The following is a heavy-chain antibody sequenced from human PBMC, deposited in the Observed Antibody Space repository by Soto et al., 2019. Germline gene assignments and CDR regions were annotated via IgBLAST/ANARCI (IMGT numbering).Heavy chain of an antibody. J-gene: IGHJ3*02. D-gene: IGHD6-13*01. Sequence: QVQLQESGPGLVKHSQTLSLTCTVSGGSINSADYYWSWIRQPPGKGLEWIGYIYYSGSTYYNPSLKSRVTISVDTSKNQFSLKLNSVTAADTAVYYCARRLYSSTWNDAFDIWGQGTMVTVSS. CDR3: ARRLYSSTWNDAFDI. CDR1: GGSINSADYY. V-gene: IGHV4-30-4*01. CDR2: IYYSGST.